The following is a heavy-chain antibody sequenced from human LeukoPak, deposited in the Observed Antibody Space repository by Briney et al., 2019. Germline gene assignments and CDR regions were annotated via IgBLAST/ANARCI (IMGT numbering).Heavy chain of an antibody. CDR2: ISNDGSRK. J-gene: IGHJ4*02. D-gene: IGHD3-3*01. V-gene: IGHV3-30*03. CDR3: ARDRAWNYFDY. Sequence: GGSLRLSCAPSGFTFSRHGMHWVRQAPGKGLEWVAIISNDGSRKYYAHSVEGRFTISRDNSKNTLYPQMDSLRAEDTAVYYCARDRAWNYFDYWGQGTLVTVSS. CDR1: GFTFSRHG.